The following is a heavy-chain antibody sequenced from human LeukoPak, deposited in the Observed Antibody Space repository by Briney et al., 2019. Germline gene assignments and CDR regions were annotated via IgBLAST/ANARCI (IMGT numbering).Heavy chain of an antibody. CDR2: INGGGGST. CDR3: ARDYGGSSPFDY. J-gene: IGHJ4*02. V-gene: IGHV3-23*01. D-gene: IGHD4-23*01. Sequence: PGGTLRLSCAASGFTFSSYGMSWVRQAPGKGLEWVSGINGGGGSTYYADSVKGRFTISRDNSKNTLYLQMNSLRAEDTAVYYCARDYGGSSPFDYWGQGTLVTVSS. CDR1: GFTFSSYG.